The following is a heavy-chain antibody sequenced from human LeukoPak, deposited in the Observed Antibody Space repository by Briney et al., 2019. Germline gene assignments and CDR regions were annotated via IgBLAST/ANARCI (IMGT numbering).Heavy chain of an antibody. D-gene: IGHD5-12*01. CDR1: GGSISSSSYY. J-gene: IGHJ3*02. V-gene: IGHV4-39*07. CDR3: ARRMATIHAFDI. Sequence: SETLSLTCTVSGGSISSSSYYWGWIRQPPGKGLEWIGGIYYSGSTNYNPSLKSRVTISVDTSKNQFSLKLSSVTAADTAVYYCARRMATIHAFDIWGQGTMVTVSS. CDR2: IYYSGST.